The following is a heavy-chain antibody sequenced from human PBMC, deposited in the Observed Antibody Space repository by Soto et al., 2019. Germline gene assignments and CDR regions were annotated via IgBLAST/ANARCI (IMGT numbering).Heavy chain of an antibody. CDR1: GYTFTGYY. V-gene: IGHV1-2*02. J-gene: IGHJ3*02. Sequence: ASVKVSCKASGYTFTGYYMHWVRQAPGQGLEWMGWINPNSGGTNYAQKFQGRVTMTRDTSISTAYMELSRLRSDDTAVYYCARESEAVAGTDAFDIWGQGTMVTVSS. CDR3: ARESEAVAGTDAFDI. CDR2: INPNSGGT. D-gene: IGHD6-19*01.